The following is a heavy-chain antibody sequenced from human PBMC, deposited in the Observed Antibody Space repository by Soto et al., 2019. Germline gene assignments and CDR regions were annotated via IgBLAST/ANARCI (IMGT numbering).Heavy chain of an antibody. CDR2: IYYSGN. Sequence: SETLSLTCNVSGGSISNFHLSWIRQPPGKGLEWIGYIYYSGNYYNPSLTSRVSMSLDKSKNQFSLHLKSVTAADTALYFCALGAYNYGRPFDVWGQGARVTDS. CDR3: ALGAYNYGRPFDV. CDR1: GGSISNFH. D-gene: IGHD5-18*01. V-gene: IGHV4-59*01. J-gene: IGHJ4*02.